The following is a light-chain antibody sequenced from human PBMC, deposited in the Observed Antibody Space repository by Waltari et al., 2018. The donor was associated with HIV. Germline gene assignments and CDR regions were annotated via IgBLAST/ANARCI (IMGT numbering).Light chain of an antibody. V-gene: IGLV8-61*01. CDR1: SCPVSPTYH. CDR3: MLYMGSDIWV. J-gene: IGLJ3*02. Sequence: QTVVTQEPSFSVSPGGTVTLPCGLSSCPVSPTYHPSWYQQTPGRTPRTLMYNTNIRSSGVPDRFSGSILGNKAALTITGAQADDECDYYCMLYMGSDIWVFGGGTKLTVL. CDR2: NTN.